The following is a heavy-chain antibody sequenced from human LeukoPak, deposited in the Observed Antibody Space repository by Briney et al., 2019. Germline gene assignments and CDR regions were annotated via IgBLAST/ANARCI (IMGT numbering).Heavy chain of an antibody. CDR1: GYSFTSYW. J-gene: IGHJ5*02. CDR3: ARQGYYYGSGSYSNWFDP. V-gene: IGHV5-51*01. CDR2: IYPGDSDT. Sequence: GESLKISCKGSGYSFTSYWIGWVRQMPGKGLEWMGIIYPGDSDTRYSPSFQGQVTISADKSISTAYLQWSSLKASDTAMYYCARQGYYYGSGSYSNWFDPWGQGTLVTVSS. D-gene: IGHD3-10*01.